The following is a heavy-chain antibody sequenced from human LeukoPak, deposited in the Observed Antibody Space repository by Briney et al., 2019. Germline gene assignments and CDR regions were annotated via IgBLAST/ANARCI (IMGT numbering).Heavy chain of an antibody. D-gene: IGHD3-10*01. CDR1: GFTFSSYS. CDR2: ISSSSSTI. Sequence: GGSLRLSCAASGFTFSSYSMNWVRQAPGKGLEWVSYISSSSSTIYYADSVKGRFTISRDNAKNSLYLQMNSLRAEDTAVYYCARDPMVRGVIRYFDYWGQGTLVTVSS. CDR3: ARDPMVRGVIRYFDY. J-gene: IGHJ4*02. V-gene: IGHV3-48*01.